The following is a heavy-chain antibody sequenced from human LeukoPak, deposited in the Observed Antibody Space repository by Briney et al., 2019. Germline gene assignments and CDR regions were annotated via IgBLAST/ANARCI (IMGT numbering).Heavy chain of an antibody. V-gene: IGHV1-69*04. D-gene: IGHD3-22*01. J-gene: IGHJ4*02. CDR3: ARDAHYDSSGYYGY. CDR1: GGTFSSYA. Sequence: ASVKVSCKASGGTFSSYAISWVRQAPGQGLEWMGRIIPILGIANYAQKFQGRVTITADKSTNTAYMELSSLRSEDTAVYYCARDAHYDSSGYYGYWGQGTLVTVSS. CDR2: IIPILGIA.